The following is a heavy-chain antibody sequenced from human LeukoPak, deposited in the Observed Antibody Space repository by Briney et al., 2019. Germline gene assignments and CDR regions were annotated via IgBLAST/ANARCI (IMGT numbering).Heavy chain of an antibody. CDR2: IIPIFGIA. CDR3: ARDRSSGSHFDY. J-gene: IGHJ4*02. CDR1: GCTFSSYA. Sequence: ASVKVSCKASGCTFSSYAINWVRQAPGQGLEWMGRIIPIFGIANYAQKFQGRVTITADKSTSTAYMELSSLRSEDTAVYYCARDRSSGSHFDYCGQGTLGTVSS. D-gene: IGHD3-22*01. V-gene: IGHV1-69*04.